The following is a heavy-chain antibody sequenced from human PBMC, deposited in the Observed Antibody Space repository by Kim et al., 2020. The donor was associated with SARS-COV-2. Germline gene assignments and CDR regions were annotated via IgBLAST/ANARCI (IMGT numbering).Heavy chain of an antibody. V-gene: IGHV4-4*02. D-gene: IGHD3-9*01. Sequence: PPLKSRVTISVDKSKNQFSLRLSSVTAADTAVYYCARVLRYFDWSYYFDYWGQGTLVTVSS. J-gene: IGHJ4*02. CDR3: ARVLRYFDWSYYFDY.